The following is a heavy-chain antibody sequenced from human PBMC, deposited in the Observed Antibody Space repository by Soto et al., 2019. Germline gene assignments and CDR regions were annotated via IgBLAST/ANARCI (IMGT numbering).Heavy chain of an antibody. V-gene: IGHV3-30*18. D-gene: IGHD2-21*01. Sequence: PGGSLRLSCVASGFTFSSYGMHWVRQAPGKGLEWVAVISYDGSNKYYADSVKGRFTIPRDNSKNTLYLQMNSLRAEDTAVYYCAKDVVATHYYYYYGMDVWGQGTTVT. CDR3: AKDVVATHYYYYYGMDV. CDR1: GFTFSSYG. CDR2: ISYDGSNK. J-gene: IGHJ6*02.